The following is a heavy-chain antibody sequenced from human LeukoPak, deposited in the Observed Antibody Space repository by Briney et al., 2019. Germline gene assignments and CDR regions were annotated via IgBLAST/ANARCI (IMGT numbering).Heavy chain of an antibody. Sequence: SETLSLTCTVSGGSISSGGYYWSWVRQHPGKGLEWVGYIYYSGSTHYNPSLKSRVTISVDTSKNQFSLKLSSVTAADTAVYYCARDMTDWWFDPWGQGTLVTVSS. D-gene: IGHD3-9*01. CDR2: IYYSGST. V-gene: IGHV4-31*03. J-gene: IGHJ5*02. CDR1: GGSISSGGYY. CDR3: ARDMTDWWFDP.